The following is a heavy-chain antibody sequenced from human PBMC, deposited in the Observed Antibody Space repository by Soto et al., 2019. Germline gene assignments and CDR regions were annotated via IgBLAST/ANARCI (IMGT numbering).Heavy chain of an antibody. D-gene: IGHD2-15*01. Sequence: SETLSLTCAVSGASVISTKWWSWVRQSPGEGLEWIGEIHHSETTNYNPSLESRVTISIDKSKNQFSLKLSSVTAADTAVYYCASSIGYCSGGSCYSRYYYYYGMDVWGQGTTVTVSS. CDR1: GASVISTKW. CDR3: ASSIGYCSGGSCYSRYYYYYGMDV. J-gene: IGHJ6*02. CDR2: IHHSETT. V-gene: IGHV4-4*02.